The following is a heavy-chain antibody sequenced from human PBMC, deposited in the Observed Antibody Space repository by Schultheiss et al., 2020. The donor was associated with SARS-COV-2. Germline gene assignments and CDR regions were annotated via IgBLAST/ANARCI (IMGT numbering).Heavy chain of an antibody. V-gene: IGHV3-23*01. D-gene: IGHD2-15*01. J-gene: IGHJ6*02. CDR2: ISGSGGST. CDR3: ARGSSLGGSPGGYGMDV. CDR1: GFTFSSYA. Sequence: GGSLRLSCAASGFTFSSYAMSWVRQAPGKGLEWVSAISGSGGSTYYADSVKGRFTISRDNSKNTLYLQMNSLRAEDTAVFSCARGSSLGGSPGGYGMDVWGQGTTVTVSS.